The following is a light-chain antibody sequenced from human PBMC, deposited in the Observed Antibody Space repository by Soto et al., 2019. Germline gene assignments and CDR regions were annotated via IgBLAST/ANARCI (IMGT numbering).Light chain of an antibody. Sequence: DIRMTQSPSSLSASVGDRVTMAFQASQDISNYLHWYQQKPGKAPKLLIYDASNLETGVPSRFSGSGSGTDFTFTISSLQPEDIATYYCQQYDNFPRAINFGQGTRLEIK. J-gene: IGKJ5*01. CDR3: QQYDNFPRAIN. CDR2: DAS. CDR1: QDISNY. V-gene: IGKV1-33*01.